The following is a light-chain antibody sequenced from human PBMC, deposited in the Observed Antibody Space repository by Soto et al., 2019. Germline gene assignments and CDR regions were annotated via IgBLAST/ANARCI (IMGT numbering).Light chain of an antibody. V-gene: IGKV1-5*03. Sequence: DIQMTQSASTLSGSVGDRVTITCLASQTIISWLAWYQQKPGKAPKLLIYKASTLKSGVPSRFSGSGSGTEFTLTISSLQPDDFATYYCQHYNSYSEAFGQRTKVDIK. CDR2: KAS. CDR1: QTIISW. CDR3: QHYNSYSEA. J-gene: IGKJ1*01.